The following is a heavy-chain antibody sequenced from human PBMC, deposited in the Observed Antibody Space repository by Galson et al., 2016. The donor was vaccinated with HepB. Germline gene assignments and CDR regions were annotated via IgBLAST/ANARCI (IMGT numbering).Heavy chain of an antibody. D-gene: IGHD3-10*01. V-gene: IGHV3-30*04. J-gene: IGHJ3*02. CDR1: GFLFSSHA. CDR2: ISYDGSVK. CDR3: ARHLRVGSGSHRDVFDI. Sequence: SLRLSCAASGFLFSSHAMHWVRQAPGKGLEWLALISYDGSVKYYADSVKGRFTTSRDNSKFTLYLQMSSLRAEDTAVYYCARHLRVGSGSHRDVFDIWGQGTMVSVSS.